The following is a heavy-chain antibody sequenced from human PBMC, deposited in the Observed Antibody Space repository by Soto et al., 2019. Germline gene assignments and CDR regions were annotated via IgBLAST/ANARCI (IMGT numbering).Heavy chain of an antibody. CDR2: ISGYNANT. J-gene: IGHJ6*02. CDR3: ARMGDVPYYYYGLDV. V-gene: IGHV1-18*01. Sequence: QVQLVQSGAEVKKPGASVKVSCKASGYSFTRYGISWVRQAPGQGLEWMGWISGYNANTNYPENLQGRVTMTTDTSTSTAYMEVRTLISDDAAAYYCARMGDVPYYYYGLDVWGQGTTVTVSS. CDR1: GYSFTRYG. D-gene: IGHD3-16*01.